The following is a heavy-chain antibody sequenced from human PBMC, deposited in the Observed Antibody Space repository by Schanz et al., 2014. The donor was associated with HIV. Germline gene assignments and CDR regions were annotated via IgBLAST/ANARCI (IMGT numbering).Heavy chain of an antibody. CDR1: GFTFSSYA. V-gene: IGHV3-33*08. J-gene: IGHJ6*02. D-gene: IGHD5-18*01. Sequence: VQLAESGGGLVKPGGSLRLSCAASGFTFSSYAMSWVRQAPGKGLEWVAVIWYDGSNKYYTDSVKGRFTISRDSSKNTLYLQMNSLRAEDTAVYYCARDAASHSYGSTMDVWGQGTTVTVSS. CDR3: ARDAASHSYGSTMDV. CDR2: IWYDGSNK.